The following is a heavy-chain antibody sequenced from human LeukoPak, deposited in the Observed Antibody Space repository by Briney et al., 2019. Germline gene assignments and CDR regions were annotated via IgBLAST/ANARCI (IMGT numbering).Heavy chain of an antibody. CDR3: ARSNYDSTTFYYHLDL. D-gene: IGHD2/OR15-2a*01. CDR1: GFTLSSYW. Sequence: GGSLRLSCAASGFTLSSYWMHWVRHAPGKGPVWVSRVDVHGQGTAYADSVKGRFTISRDNAKNTLSLQMNSLSAEDTAVYYCARSNYDSTTFYYHLDLWGQGTLVTVSS. CDR2: VDVHGQGT. J-gene: IGHJ5*02. V-gene: IGHV3-74*01.